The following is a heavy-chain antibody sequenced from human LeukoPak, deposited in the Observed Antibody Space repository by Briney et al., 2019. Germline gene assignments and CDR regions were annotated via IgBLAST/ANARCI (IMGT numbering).Heavy chain of an antibody. V-gene: IGHV4-4*07. D-gene: IGHD1-7*01. CDR1: GASISSYY. CDR3: ARDSGTTGEVKFDP. Sequence: SETLSLTCTVSGASISSYYWSWIRQPAGKALEWIGRIYVTGSTTYNPSLESRVTMSLDTSKNHFSLKLRAVIAADTAVYYCARDSGTTGEVKFDPWGQGTLVTVSS. J-gene: IGHJ5*02. CDR2: IYVTGST.